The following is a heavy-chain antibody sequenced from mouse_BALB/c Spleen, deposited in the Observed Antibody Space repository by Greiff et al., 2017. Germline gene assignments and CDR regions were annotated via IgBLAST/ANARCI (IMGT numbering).Heavy chain of an antibody. CDR2: IDTSDSYT. V-gene: IGHV1-69*01. CDR3: ARGGLYYRYDNAMDY. CDR1: GYTFTDYW. J-gene: IGHJ3*01. Sequence: QVQLQQPGAELVMPGASVKMSCKASGYTFTDYWMHWVKQRPGQGLEWIGAIDTSDSYTSYNQKFKGKATLTVDESSSTAYMQLSSLTSEDSAVYYCARGGLYYRYDNAMDYWGQGTLVTVSA. D-gene: IGHD2-14*01.